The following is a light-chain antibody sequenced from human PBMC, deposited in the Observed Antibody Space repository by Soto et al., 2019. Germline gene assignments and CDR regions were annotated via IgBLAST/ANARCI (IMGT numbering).Light chain of an antibody. V-gene: IGKV3-20*01. CDR3: QQYSASPMT. Sequence: IVLTQSPGTLSLSPGERATLSCRAGQSFSSRYLAWYQQKPGQAPRLLIYGASSRVTGIPDRFSGSGSGTDFTLTISRLEPEDFAVYFCQQYSASPMTFGQGTKVDIK. J-gene: IGKJ1*01. CDR1: QSFSSRY. CDR2: GAS.